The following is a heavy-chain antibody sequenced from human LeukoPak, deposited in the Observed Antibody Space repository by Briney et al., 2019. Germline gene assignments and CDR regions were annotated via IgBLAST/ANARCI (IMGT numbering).Heavy chain of an antibody. CDR3: ASYYGDYVNFDY. CDR1: GYTLTELS. CDR2: FDPEDGET. D-gene: IGHD4-17*01. J-gene: IGHJ4*02. V-gene: IGHV1-24*01. Sequence: GASVKVSCKFSGYTLTELSMHWVRQAPGKGLEWMGGFDPEDGETIYAQKFQGRVTMTEDTSTDTAYMELSSLRSEDTAVYYCASYYGDYVNFDYWGQGTLVTVSS.